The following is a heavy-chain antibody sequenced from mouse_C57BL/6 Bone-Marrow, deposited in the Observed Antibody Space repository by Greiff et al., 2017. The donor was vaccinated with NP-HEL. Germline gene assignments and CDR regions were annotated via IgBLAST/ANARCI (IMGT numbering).Heavy chain of an antibody. CDR1: GYTFTNYW. J-gene: IGHJ2*01. CDR2: IYPGGGYT. CDR3: ARAADDGPYYFDY. V-gene: IGHV1-63*01. Sequence: VQLQQSGAELVRPGTSVKMSCTASGYTFTNYWIGWAKQRPGHGLEWIGDIYPGGGYTNYNEKFKGKATLTADKSSSTAYMQFSSLTSEDSAIYYGARAADDGPYYFDYWGQGTTLTVSS. D-gene: IGHD2-12*01.